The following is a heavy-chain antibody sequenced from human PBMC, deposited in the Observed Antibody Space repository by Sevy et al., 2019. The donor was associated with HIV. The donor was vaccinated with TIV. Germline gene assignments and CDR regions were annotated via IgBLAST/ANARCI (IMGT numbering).Heavy chain of an antibody. V-gene: IGHV3-23*01. D-gene: IGHD2-2*02. CDR2: ISGGGGNT. Sequence: GGSLRLSCAASGFTFSSYAMSWVRQAPGKGLEWVSAISGGGGNTYYADSLKGRFTISRDNSKNTLYLQTNSLRAEDTAVYYCAKEYCSSTSCYTKRGSDDAFDIWGQGTMVTVSS. CDR1: GFTFSSYA. J-gene: IGHJ3*02. CDR3: AKEYCSSTSCYTKRGSDDAFDI.